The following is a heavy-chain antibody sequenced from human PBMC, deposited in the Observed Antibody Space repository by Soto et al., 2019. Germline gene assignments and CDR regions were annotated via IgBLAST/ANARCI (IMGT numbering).Heavy chain of an antibody. Sequence: PGGSLRLSCAASGFTFSSYGMHWVRQAPGKGLEWVAVISYDGSNKYYADSVKGRFTISRDNSKNTLYLQMNSLRAEDTAVYYCAKNEPQPDYWGQGTLVTVSS. D-gene: IGHD1-1*01. J-gene: IGHJ4*02. CDR1: GFTFSSYG. CDR2: ISYDGSNK. CDR3: AKNEPQPDY. V-gene: IGHV3-30*18.